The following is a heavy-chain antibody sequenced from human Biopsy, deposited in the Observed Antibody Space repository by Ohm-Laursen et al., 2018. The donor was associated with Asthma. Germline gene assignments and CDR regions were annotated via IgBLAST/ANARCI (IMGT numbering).Heavy chain of an antibody. CDR2: IWYDGSNK. J-gene: IGHJ4*02. CDR3: ARDPAGYYYFDY. CDR1: GSTFSSYG. V-gene: IGHV3-33*01. D-gene: IGHD3-22*01. Sequence: SLRLSCTAPGSTFSSYGMHWVRQAPGKGLEWVAVIWYDGSNKYYADSVKGRFTISRDNSKNTLYLQMNSLRAEDTAVYYCARDPAGYYYFDYWGQGTLDTVSS.